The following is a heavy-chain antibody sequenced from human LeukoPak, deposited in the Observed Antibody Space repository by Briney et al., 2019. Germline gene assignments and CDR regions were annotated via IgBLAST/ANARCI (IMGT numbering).Heavy chain of an antibody. CDR1: GFTFSSYS. V-gene: IGHV3-48*04. CDR3: ARDRENGYYGSGSYYIFDY. CDR2: ISSSSSTI. D-gene: IGHD3-10*01. J-gene: IGHJ4*02. Sequence: GGSLRLSCAASGFTFSSYSMNWVRQAPGKGLEWVSYISSSSSTIYYADSVKGRFTISRDNAKNSLYLQMNSLRAEDTAVYYCARDRENGYYGSGSYYIFDYWGQGTLVTVSS.